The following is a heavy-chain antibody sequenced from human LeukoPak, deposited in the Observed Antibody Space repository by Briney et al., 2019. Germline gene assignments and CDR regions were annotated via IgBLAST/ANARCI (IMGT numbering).Heavy chain of an antibody. CDR1: GFTFSSYA. J-gene: IGHJ4*02. D-gene: IGHD5-18*01. CDR3: TRHGRYSNGYQAFDY. CDR2: ISGSGGST. V-gene: IGHV3-23*01. Sequence: GGSLRLSCAASGFTFSSYAMSWVRQAPGKGLEWVSAISGSGGSTYYADSVKGRFTISRDNPKNTLYLQMNSLKTEDTAVYYCTRHGRYSNGYQAFDYWGQGILVIVSS.